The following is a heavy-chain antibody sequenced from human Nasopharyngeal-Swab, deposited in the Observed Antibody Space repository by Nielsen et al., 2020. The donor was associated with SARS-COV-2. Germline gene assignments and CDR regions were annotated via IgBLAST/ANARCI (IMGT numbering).Heavy chain of an antibody. CDR3: ARDSSSSWPIYYYHYYGMDV. D-gene: IGHD6-13*01. CDR1: GYTFTSYD. Sequence: ASVKVSCKASGYTFTSYDINWVRQATGQGLEWMGWMNPNSGNTGYAQKFQGRVTMTRNTSISTAYMELSSLRSEDTAVYYCARDSSSSWPIYYYHYYGMDVWGQGTTVTVSS. V-gene: IGHV1-8*01. J-gene: IGHJ6*02. CDR2: MNPNSGNT.